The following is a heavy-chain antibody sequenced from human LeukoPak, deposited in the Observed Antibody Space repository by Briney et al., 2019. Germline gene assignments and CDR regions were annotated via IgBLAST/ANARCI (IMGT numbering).Heavy chain of an antibody. Sequence: PSETLSLTCTVSGGSISSYDWSWIRQPAGNGLEWIGRIYTSGNTNYNPSLKSRVTMSVDTSNIQLSLKLSSVPAADTAVYYCAREFSDDSSGYRYYFDYWGQGTLVTVSS. CDR1: GGSISSYD. CDR3: AREFSDDSSGYRYYFDY. CDR2: IYTSGNT. D-gene: IGHD3-22*01. V-gene: IGHV4-4*07. J-gene: IGHJ4*02.